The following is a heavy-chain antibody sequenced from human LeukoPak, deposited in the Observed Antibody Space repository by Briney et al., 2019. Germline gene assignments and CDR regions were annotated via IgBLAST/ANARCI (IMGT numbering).Heavy chain of an antibody. D-gene: IGHD5-12*01. Sequence: PSETLSLTCTVSGGSISSGGYYWSWIRQHPGKGLEWIGYIYYSGSTYYNPSLKSRVTISVDTSKNQFSLKLSSVTAADTDVYYCASSSGYDYEDYFDYWGQGTLVTVSS. CDR1: GGSISSGGYY. CDR2: IYYSGST. V-gene: IGHV4-30-4*08. J-gene: IGHJ4*02. CDR3: ASSSGYDYEDYFDY.